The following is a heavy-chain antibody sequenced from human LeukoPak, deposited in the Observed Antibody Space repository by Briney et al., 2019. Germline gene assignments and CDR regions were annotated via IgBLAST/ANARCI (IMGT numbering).Heavy chain of an antibody. CDR3: ARGVVAATFDY. CDR1: GGSFSGYY. Sequence: SETLCLTCTVYGGSFSGYYWSWIRQPPGKGLEWIGDINHSGSTNYNPSLKSRVTISEVTSKIQFSLKLSSVTAADTAVYYCARGVVAATFDYWGQGTLVTVSS. V-gene: IGHV4-34*01. J-gene: IGHJ4*02. CDR2: INHSGST. D-gene: IGHD2-15*01.